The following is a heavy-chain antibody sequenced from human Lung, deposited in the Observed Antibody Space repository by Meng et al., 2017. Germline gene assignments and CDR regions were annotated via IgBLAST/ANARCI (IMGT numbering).Heavy chain of an antibody. CDR2: INAGNGNT. J-gene: IGHJ4*02. V-gene: IGHV1-3*01. CDR3: ARSKSIAAAGGY. D-gene: IGHD6-13*01. Sequence: QVQLVQSGAEVKKSGASVKVFCKASGYTFTNYAMHWVRQAPGQRLEWMGWINAGNGNTKYSQKFQGRVTITRDTSANTAYMELSSLRSEDTAVYYCARSKSIAAAGGYWGQGTLVTVSS. CDR1: GYTFTNYA.